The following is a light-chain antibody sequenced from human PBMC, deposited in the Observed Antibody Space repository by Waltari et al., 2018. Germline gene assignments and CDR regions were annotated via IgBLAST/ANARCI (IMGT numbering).Light chain of an antibody. J-gene: IGLJ2*01. CDR3: ASWDGSLGGVI. V-gene: IGLV1-47*01. CDR1: NYNIGNNY. Sequence: QSVLSQPPSASGTPGQRVTISCSGTNYNIGNNYVYWYHQLPGTAPKRLIYRNNQRPSGVPDRFSGSKSGTSASLAISGLRSEDEAHYYCASWDGSLGGVIFGGGTKLTVL. CDR2: RNN.